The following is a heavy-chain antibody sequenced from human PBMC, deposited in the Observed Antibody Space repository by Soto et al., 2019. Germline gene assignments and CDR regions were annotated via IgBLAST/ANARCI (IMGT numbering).Heavy chain of an antibody. D-gene: IGHD3-3*01. CDR3: AKDSELRFWEWHPWSGWYFDL. J-gene: IGHJ2*01. CDR1: GFTFSSYG. Sequence: QVQLVESGGGVVQPGRSLRLSCAASGFTFSSYGMHWVRQAPGKGLEWVAVISYDGSNKYYADSVKGRFTISRDNSKNTLYLQMNSLRAEDTAVYYCAKDSELRFWEWHPWSGWYFDLWGRGTLVTVSS. CDR2: ISYDGSNK. V-gene: IGHV3-30*18.